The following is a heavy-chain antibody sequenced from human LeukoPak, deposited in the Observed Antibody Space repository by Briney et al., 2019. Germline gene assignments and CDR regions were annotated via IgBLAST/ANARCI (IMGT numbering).Heavy chain of an antibody. J-gene: IGHJ6*02. V-gene: IGHV3-9*01. CDR2: ISWNSGSI. CDR3: AKDIAGFPLGLRGMDV. CDR1: GFTFDDYA. Sequence: PGRSLRLSCAASGFTFDDYAMHWVRQAPGKGLEWVSGISWNSGSIGYADSVKGRFTISRDNAKNSLYLQMNSLRAEDTALYYCAKDIAGFPLGLRGMDVWGQGTTVTVSS. D-gene: IGHD3-16*01.